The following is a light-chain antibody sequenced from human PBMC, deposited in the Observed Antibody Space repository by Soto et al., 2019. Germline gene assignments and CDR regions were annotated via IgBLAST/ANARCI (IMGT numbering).Light chain of an antibody. Sequence: DIQMTQSPSTLSASVGDRVTITCRASQSISSWLAWYQQTPVKAPNLLIYTASNLESGVPSRFSGSGSGTEFTLTISSLQPDDFATYYCQQYSTYPYTFGQGTKLEIK. J-gene: IGKJ2*01. CDR3: QQYSTYPYT. CDR2: TAS. V-gene: IGKV1-5*03. CDR1: QSISSW.